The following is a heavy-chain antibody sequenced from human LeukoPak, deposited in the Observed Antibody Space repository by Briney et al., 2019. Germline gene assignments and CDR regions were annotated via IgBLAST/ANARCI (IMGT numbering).Heavy chain of an antibody. D-gene: IGHD6-19*01. J-gene: IGHJ4*02. Sequence: PGGSLRLSCAASGFTFSSYAMHWVRQAPGKGLEWVAVISYDGSNKYYADSVKGRFTISRDHSKNTLYLQMNSLRAVDTAVYYCAKGSVAGQYYFDYWGQGTLVTVSS. CDR3: AKGSVAGQYYFDY. V-gene: IGHV3-30-3*01. CDR2: ISYDGSNK. CDR1: GFTFSSYA.